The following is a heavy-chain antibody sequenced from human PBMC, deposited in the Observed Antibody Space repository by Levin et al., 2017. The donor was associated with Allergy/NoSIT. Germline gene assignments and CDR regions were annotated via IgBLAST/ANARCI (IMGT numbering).Heavy chain of an antibody. Sequence: SCAASGFTFSSYGMHWVRQAPGKGLEWVAVIWYDGSNKYYADSVKGRFTISRDNSKNTLYLQMNSLRAEDTAVYYCARDPIFGVVPRFNYMDVWGKGTTVTVSS. V-gene: IGHV3-33*01. CDR1: GFTFSSYG. D-gene: IGHD3-3*01. CDR3: ARDPIFGVVPRFNYMDV. J-gene: IGHJ6*03. CDR2: IWYDGSNK.